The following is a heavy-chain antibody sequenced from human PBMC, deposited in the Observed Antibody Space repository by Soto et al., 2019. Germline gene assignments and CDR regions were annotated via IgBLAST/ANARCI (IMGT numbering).Heavy chain of an antibody. J-gene: IGHJ6*03. CDR3: ASPGYCSGGSCYSSPMDV. CDR2: ISAYNGNT. CDR1: GYTFTSYG. V-gene: IGHV1-18*01. Sequence: ASVKVPCKASGYTFTSYGISWVRQAPGQGLEWMGWISAYNGNTNYAQKLQGRVTMTTDTSTSTAYMELRSLRSDDTAVYYCASPGYCSGGSCYSSPMDVWGKGTTVTVSS. D-gene: IGHD2-15*01.